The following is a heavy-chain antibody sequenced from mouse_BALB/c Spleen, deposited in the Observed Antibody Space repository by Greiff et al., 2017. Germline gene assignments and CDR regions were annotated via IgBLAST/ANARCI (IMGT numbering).Heavy chain of an antibody. D-gene: IGHD2-3*01. CDR3: ARNSDGYYAWFAY. V-gene: IGHV2-2*02. J-gene: IGHJ3*01. Sequence: VKLMESGPGLVQPSQSLSITCTVSGFSLTSYGVHWVRQSPGKGLEWLGVIWSGGSTDYNAAFISRLSISKDNSKSQVFFKMNSLQANDTAIYYCARNSDGYYAWFAYWGQGTLVTVSA. CDR2: IWSGGST. CDR1: GFSLTSYG.